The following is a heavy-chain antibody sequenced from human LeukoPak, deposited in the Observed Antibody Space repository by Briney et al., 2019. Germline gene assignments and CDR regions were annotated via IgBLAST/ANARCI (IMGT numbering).Heavy chain of an antibody. Sequence: GGTLRLSCVGSGFTFNGYAMSWVRQRPGKGPECVSMISSSGDATDYAESVKDRFSISRDNAKKTLYLQINDPRGDDTAIYYCAKDPRAMGRYFFDDWGQGSLVIVSS. CDR3: AKDPRAMGRYFFDD. D-gene: IGHD3-16*01. J-gene: IGHJ4*01. CDR1: GFTFNGYA. CDR2: ISSSGDAT. V-gene: IGHV3-23*01.